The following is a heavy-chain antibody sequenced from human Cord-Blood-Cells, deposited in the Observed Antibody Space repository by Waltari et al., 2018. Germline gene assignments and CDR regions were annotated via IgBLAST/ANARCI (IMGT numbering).Heavy chain of an antibody. Sequence: EVQLVESGGGLIQPGGSLRRSCAASGFTVSSNYMSLVRQAPGKGLEWVSVIYSGGSTYYADSVKGRFTISRDNSKNTLYLQMNSLRAEDTAVYYCARERDDSSGYYVYWYFDLWGRGTLVTVSS. V-gene: IGHV3-53*01. CDR3: ARERDDSSGYYVYWYFDL. J-gene: IGHJ2*01. D-gene: IGHD3-22*01. CDR1: GFTVSSNY. CDR2: IYSGGST.